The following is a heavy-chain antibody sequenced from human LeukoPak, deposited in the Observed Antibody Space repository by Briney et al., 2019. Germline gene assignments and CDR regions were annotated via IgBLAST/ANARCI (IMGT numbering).Heavy chain of an antibody. Sequence: PGGSLRLSCAAPGFSLKDYGMHWVRQPPGKGLEWVSAIYWNGGGTDYADSVKGRFTISRDNAKNSLYLQLSSLRPEDTALYYCAKHLTATNTYIFFGLDVWGQGTSVTVSS. V-gene: IGHV3-9*01. CDR3: AKHLTATNTYIFFGLDV. J-gene: IGHJ6*02. D-gene: IGHD1-26*01. CDR2: IYWNGGGT. CDR1: GFSLKDYG.